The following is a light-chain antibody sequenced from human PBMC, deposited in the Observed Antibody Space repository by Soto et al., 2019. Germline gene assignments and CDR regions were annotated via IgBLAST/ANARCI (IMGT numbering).Light chain of an antibody. Sequence: DIQMTQSPSTLSGSVGDRVIITCRASQSISSWLAWYQQKPGEAPKLLIYDASALPRGVPSRFSGSGSGTDFTLTISSLQPEDFATYYCQQYNSYPITFGQGTRLEIK. CDR1: QSISSW. CDR2: DAS. J-gene: IGKJ5*01. V-gene: IGKV1-5*01. CDR3: QQYNSYPIT.